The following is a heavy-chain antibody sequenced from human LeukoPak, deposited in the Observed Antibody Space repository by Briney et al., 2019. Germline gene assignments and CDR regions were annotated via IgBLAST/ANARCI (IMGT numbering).Heavy chain of an antibody. D-gene: IGHD5-24*01. CDR2: ISYDGSNK. CDR1: GFTFSNYA. Sequence: GESLRLSCAASGFTFSNYAMHWVRQAPGKGLEWAAFISYDGSNKHYADSVKGRFTISRDNSKNTLYLQMNSLRPEDTAVYYCARARFGYNRGPFDYWGQGILVTVSS. J-gene: IGHJ4*02. CDR3: ARARFGYNRGPFDY. V-gene: IGHV3-30-3*01.